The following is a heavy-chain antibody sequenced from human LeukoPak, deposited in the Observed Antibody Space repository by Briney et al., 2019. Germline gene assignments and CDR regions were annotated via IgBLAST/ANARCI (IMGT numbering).Heavy chain of an antibody. CDR2: IYSGGST. CDR3: AKSSYYDSSGYYREYYFDY. V-gene: IGHV3-53*01. J-gene: IGHJ4*02. CDR1: GFTVSSNY. Sequence: LTGGSLRLSCAASGFTVSSNYMSWVRQAPGKGLERVSVIYSGGSTHYADSVKGRFTISRDNSKNTLYLQMSSLRAGDTAVYYCAKSSYYDSSGYYREYYFDYWGQGTLVTVSS. D-gene: IGHD3-22*01.